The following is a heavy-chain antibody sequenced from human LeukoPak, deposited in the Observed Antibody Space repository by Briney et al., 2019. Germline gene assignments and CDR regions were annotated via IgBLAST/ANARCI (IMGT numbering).Heavy chain of an antibody. D-gene: IGHD2-2*02. CDR1: GYSISSGYY. CDR2: IYHSGSA. Sequence: SETLSLTCTVSGYSISSGYYWGWIRQPPGQGLEWIGSIYHSGSAYYNPSLKSRVTISVDTSKNQFSLKLSSVTAADTAVYYCARDFPGYCSSTSCYSWGQGTLVTVSS. CDR3: ARDFPGYCSSTSCYS. V-gene: IGHV4-38-2*02. J-gene: IGHJ4*02.